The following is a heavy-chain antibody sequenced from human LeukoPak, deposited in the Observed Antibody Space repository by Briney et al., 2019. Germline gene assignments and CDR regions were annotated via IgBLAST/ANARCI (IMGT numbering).Heavy chain of an antibody. Sequence: PGGSLRLSCAASGFTFSNYWMHWVRQAPGKGLVWISRIRGDGSSTSYADSVKGRFTISRDNAKNTLYLRMNSLSAEDAAVYYCARDPDTSGWSTFESWGQGTLVTVSS. J-gene: IGHJ4*02. CDR1: GFTFSNYW. CDR3: ARDPDTSGWSTFES. CDR2: IRGDGSST. D-gene: IGHD6-19*01. V-gene: IGHV3-74*01.